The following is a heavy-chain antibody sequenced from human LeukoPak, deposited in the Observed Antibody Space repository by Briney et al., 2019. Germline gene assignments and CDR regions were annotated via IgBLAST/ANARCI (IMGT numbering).Heavy chain of an antibody. Sequence: GESLKISCKGSGYSFTSYWIGWVRQMPGKGLEWMGIIYPGDSDTRYSPSFQGQVTISADKSISTAYLQWSSLKGSDTAMYYCARQVTMVRGVITDWFDPWGQGTLVTVSP. CDR2: IYPGDSDT. V-gene: IGHV5-51*01. CDR1: GYSFTSYW. D-gene: IGHD3-10*01. J-gene: IGHJ5*02. CDR3: ARQVTMVRGVITDWFDP.